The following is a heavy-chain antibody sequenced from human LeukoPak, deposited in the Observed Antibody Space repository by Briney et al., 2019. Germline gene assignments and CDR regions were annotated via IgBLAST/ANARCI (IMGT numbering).Heavy chain of an antibody. CDR2: IYYSGST. J-gene: IGHJ3*02. D-gene: IGHD3-10*01. V-gene: IGHV4-39*07. CDR1: GGSISSSSYY. CDR3: ARALIWFGESDAFDI. Sequence: SETLFLTCTVSGGSISSSSYYWGWIRQPPGKGLEWIGSIYYSGSTYYNPSLKSRVTISVDTSKNQFSLKLSSVTAADTAVYYCARALIWFGESDAFDIWGQGTMVTVSS.